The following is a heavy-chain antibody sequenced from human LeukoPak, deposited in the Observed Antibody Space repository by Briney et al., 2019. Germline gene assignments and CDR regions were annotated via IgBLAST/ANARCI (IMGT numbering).Heavy chain of an antibody. J-gene: IGHJ3*02. CDR1: GGSFSGYY. CDR3: AREVQPPAFDI. D-gene: IGHD1-1*01. Sequence: TSETLSLTCAVYGGSFSGYYWSRIRQPPGKGLEWIGEINHSGSTNYNPSLKSRVTISVDTSKNQFSLKLSSVTAADTAVYYCAREVQPPAFDIWGQGTMVTVSS. V-gene: IGHV4-34*01. CDR2: INHSGST.